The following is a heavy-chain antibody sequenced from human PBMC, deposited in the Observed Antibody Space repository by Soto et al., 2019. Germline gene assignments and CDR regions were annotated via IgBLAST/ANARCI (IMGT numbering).Heavy chain of an antibody. CDR2: INAGNGNT. V-gene: IGHV1-3*01. CDR1: GYTFTSYG. CDR3: ARDPNDSSAYYPPYCYGMDV. Sequence: QIRLMQSGAEVKKPGASVKVSCKASGYTFTSYGIHWVRQAPGQRLEWTGWINAGNGNTKYSAKYQGRVTITRDTTASTAYRELNTRRSEDTAVYYCARDPNDSSAYYPPYCYGMDVWGQGTTVTVSS. D-gene: IGHD3-22*01. J-gene: IGHJ6*02.